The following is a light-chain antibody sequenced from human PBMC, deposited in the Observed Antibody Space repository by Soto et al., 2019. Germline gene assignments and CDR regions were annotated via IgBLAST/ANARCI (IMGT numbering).Light chain of an antibody. J-gene: IGKJ2*03. CDR2: KAS. CDR3: QQYSTYTMYS. CDR1: QSISYW. V-gene: IGKV1-5*03. Sequence: DIQMTQSPSTLSASVGDRVTITCRASQSISYWLAWYQQKPGKAPKLLIYKASSLESGVPSRFSGSGSGTEFTLTISSLQPDDFATYYCQQYSTYTMYSFGQGTKLEIK.